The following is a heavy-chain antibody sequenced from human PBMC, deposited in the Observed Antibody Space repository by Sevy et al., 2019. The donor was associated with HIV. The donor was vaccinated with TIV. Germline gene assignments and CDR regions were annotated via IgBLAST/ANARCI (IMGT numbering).Heavy chain of an antibody. J-gene: IGHJ4*02. CDR1: GFTFSIYG. D-gene: IGHD6-6*01. CDR2: IRYDGSTK. CDR3: AKDLTGRYSSSSGDFDY. V-gene: IGHV3-30*02. Sequence: GGSLRLSCAASGFTFSIYGMHWVRQAPGMGLEWVACIRYDGSTKYYADSVKGRFTISRDNSKNTLYLQMNSLRAEDTAVYYCAKDLTGRYSSSSGDFDYWGQGTLVTVSS.